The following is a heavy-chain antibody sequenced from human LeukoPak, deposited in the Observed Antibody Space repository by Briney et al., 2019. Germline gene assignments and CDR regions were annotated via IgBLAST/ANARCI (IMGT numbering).Heavy chain of an antibody. CDR3: AKGVWMATRTSADY. Sequence: GGSLRLSCAASGFTFSSYGMHWVRQAPGKGLEWVAVISNDGSNKYYADSVKGRFTISRDNSKNTLYLQMNSLRAEDTAVYYCAKGVWMATRTSADYWGQGTLVTVSS. V-gene: IGHV3-30*18. D-gene: IGHD5-24*01. J-gene: IGHJ4*02. CDR1: GFTFSSYG. CDR2: ISNDGSNK.